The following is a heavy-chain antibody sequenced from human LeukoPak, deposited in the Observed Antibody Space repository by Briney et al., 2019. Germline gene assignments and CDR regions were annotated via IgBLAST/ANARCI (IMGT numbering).Heavy chain of an antibody. Sequence: PGGSLRLSCAASGFSVSSDYMTWVRQAPGKGLEWVSVIYSGGSTYYADSVKGRFTISRDNSKNTLYLQMNNVRVEDTAVYYCRYFLPHFDYWGQGTLVTVSS. CDR1: GFSVSSDY. J-gene: IGHJ4*02. CDR3: RYFLPHFDY. CDR2: IYSGGST. V-gene: IGHV3-53*01. D-gene: IGHD2/OR15-2a*01.